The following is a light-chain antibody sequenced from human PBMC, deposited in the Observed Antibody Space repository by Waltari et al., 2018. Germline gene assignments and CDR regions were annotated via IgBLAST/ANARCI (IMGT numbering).Light chain of an antibody. CDR2: DAS. CDR1: ESLSQY. CDR3: QQSYP. V-gene: IGKV1-39*01. J-gene: IGKJ4*01. Sequence: VTIICRASESLSQYLNWDQQRPCEAPNVLIYDASNLQTGVPERFSGSGSGTDFTLSITNLQPEDAATYYCQQSYPFGGGTKVEIK.